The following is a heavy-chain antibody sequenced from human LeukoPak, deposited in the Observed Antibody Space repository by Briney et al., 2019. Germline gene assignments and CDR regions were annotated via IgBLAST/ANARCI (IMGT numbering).Heavy chain of an antibody. Sequence: GGSLRLSCAASGFTLSSFGMNWVRQAPGKGLEWVSYIGTTTSTIYYADSVKGRFTISRDNAKNSLYLRMNSLRAEDTAVYYCARDRGYCRGTTCYAYYFDSWGQGTLVTVSS. CDR1: GFTLSSFG. CDR2: IGTTTSTI. CDR3: ARDRGYCRGTTCYAYYFDS. J-gene: IGHJ4*02. V-gene: IGHV3-48*04. D-gene: IGHD2-2*01.